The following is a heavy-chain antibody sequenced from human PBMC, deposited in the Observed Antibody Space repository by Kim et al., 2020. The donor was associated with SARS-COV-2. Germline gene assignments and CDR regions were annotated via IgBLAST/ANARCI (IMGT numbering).Heavy chain of an antibody. V-gene: IGHV1-46*01. D-gene: IGHD3-10*01. CDR2: INPSGGST. Sequence: ASVKVSCKASGYTFTSYYMHWVRQAPGQGLEWMGIINPSGGSTSYAQKFQGRVTMTRDTSTSTVYMELSSLRSEDTAVYYCARDFETDVLLWFGALGGGMDVWGQGTTVTVSS. CDR3: ARDFETDVLLWFGALGGGMDV. J-gene: IGHJ6*02. CDR1: GYTFTSYY.